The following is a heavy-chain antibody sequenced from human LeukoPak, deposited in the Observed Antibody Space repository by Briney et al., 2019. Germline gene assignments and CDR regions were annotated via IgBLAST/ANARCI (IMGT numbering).Heavy chain of an antibody. D-gene: IGHD7-27*01. J-gene: IGHJ4*02. CDR1: GYTFTSYG. CDR2: IIPIFATA. CDR3: ARARPRTGDYY. V-gene: IGHV1-69*13. Sequence: GASVKVSCKASGYTFTSYGISWVRQAPGQGLEWMGGIIPIFATANYAQKFQGRVTITADESTSTAYMELSSLRSEDTAVYYCARARPRTGDYYWGQGTLVTVSS.